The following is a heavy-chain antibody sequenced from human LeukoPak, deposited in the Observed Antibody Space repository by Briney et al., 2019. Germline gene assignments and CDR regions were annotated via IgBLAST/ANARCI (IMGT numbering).Heavy chain of an antibody. CDR3: ARGGGYSYGYFDY. V-gene: IGHV4-31*03. Sequence: PSETLPLTCTVSGGSISSGGYYWSWIRQHPGKGLEWIGYIYYSGSTYYNPSLKSRVTISVDTSKNQFSLKLSSVTAADTAVYYCARGGGYSYGYFDYWGQGTLVTVSS. CDR1: GGSISSGGYY. J-gene: IGHJ4*02. CDR2: IYYSGST. D-gene: IGHD5-18*01.